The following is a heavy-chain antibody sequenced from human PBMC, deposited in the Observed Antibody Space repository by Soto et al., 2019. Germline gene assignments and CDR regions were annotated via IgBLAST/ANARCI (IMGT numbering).Heavy chain of an antibody. D-gene: IGHD2-2*01. V-gene: IGHV1-69*01. CDR1: GGTFGSYA. CDR2: IIPIPGTA. Sequence: QVQLVQSGDEVKKPGSSVKVSCKASGGTFGSYAISWVRQAPGQGLEWMGGIIPIPGTANYAQKFQRRVTIAADESTSTAYMELSSLRSEDTAVYYCARSQGSTTSLEIYYYYDYGMDVWGQGTTVTVSS. J-gene: IGHJ6*02. CDR3: ARSQGSTTSLEIYYYYDYGMDV.